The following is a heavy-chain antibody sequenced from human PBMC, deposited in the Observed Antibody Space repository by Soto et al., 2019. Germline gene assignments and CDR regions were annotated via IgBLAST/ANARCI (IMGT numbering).Heavy chain of an antibody. Sequence: GGSLRLSCEVSGFTFSSYAMSWVRQAPGKGLEWVSTIIGSGGSTYYADSVKGRFSISRDNSENTLWLQMNSLRDEDTALYYCSKGFNNAFDLWGQGTMVTVSS. J-gene: IGHJ3*01. CDR1: GFTFSSYA. D-gene: IGHD3-10*01. CDR2: IIGSGGST. V-gene: IGHV3-23*01. CDR3: SKGFNNAFDL.